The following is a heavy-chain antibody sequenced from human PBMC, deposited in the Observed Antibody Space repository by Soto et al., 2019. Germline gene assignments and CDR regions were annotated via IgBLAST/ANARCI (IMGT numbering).Heavy chain of an antibody. V-gene: IGHV3-48*01. D-gene: IGHD2-2*01. CDR2: ISSGSSTK. CDR3: ARESYCSSTSCHSDPFDI. Sequence: EVQLVESGGGLVQPGGSLRISCAASGFTFRSYSMNWVRQAPGKGLEWVSYISSGSSTKYYADSVKGRFTISRDNAKDSLYLQMNSLSADDTAVYYCARESYCSSTSCHSDPFDIWGQGTMVTVSS. CDR1: GFTFRSYS. J-gene: IGHJ3*02.